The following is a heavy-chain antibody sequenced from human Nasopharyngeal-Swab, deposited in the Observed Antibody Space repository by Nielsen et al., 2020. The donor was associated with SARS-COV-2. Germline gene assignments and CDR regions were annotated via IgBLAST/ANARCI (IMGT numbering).Heavy chain of an antibody. CDR2: IGAGGNT. CDR1: GFTVSSNY. CDR3: AKYFGSGGYEAFCDC. D-gene: IGHD1-26*01. V-gene: IGHV3-53*01. J-gene: IGHJ4*01. Sequence: GESLKISCAASGFTVSSNYMSWVRQAPGKGLEWVSVIGAGGNTIYADSVKGRFTISRDNSKNTVYLQMNSLRAEDTAVYYCAKYFGSGGYEAFCDCWGHGALVTVSS.